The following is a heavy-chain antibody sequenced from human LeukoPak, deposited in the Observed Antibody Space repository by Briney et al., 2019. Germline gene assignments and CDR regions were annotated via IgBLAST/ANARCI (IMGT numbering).Heavy chain of an antibody. CDR2: IYYSGST. V-gene: IGHV4-39*07. D-gene: IGHD2-15*01. Sequence: SETLSLTCTVSGASISSSSFYWGWIRQPPGKGLEWIGNIYYSGSTNYNPSLKSRVTISVDTSKNQFSLKLSSVTAADTALYYCARDRGYCSGGSCYSRAWFDPWGQGTLVSVSS. J-gene: IGHJ5*02. CDR1: GASISSSSFY. CDR3: ARDRGYCSGGSCYSRAWFDP.